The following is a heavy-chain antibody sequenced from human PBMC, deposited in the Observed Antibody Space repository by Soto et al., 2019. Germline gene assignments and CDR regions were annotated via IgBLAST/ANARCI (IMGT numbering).Heavy chain of an antibody. Sequence: QVTLKESGPVLVKPTETLTLTCTVSGFSLSNARMGVSWIRQPPGKALEWLAHIFSNDEKSYSTSLKSRLTITKDTSKSQVVLTMTNMDPVDTATYYCARILGRGIQLWLIGDYWGQGTLVTVSS. J-gene: IGHJ4*02. CDR3: ARILGRGIQLWLIGDY. CDR2: IFSNDEK. D-gene: IGHD5-18*01. CDR1: GFSLSNARMG. V-gene: IGHV2-26*01.